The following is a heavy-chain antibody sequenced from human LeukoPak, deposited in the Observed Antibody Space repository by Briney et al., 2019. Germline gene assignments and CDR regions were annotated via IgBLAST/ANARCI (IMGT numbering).Heavy chain of an antibody. V-gene: IGHV3-30-3*01. CDR3: ARDGMATSPVDY. Sequence: GGSLRLSCAAYGFTFSSYAMHWVRQAPGKGLEWVAVISYDGSNKYYADSVKGRFTISRDNSKNTLYLQMNSLRAEDTAVYYCARDGMATSPVDYWGQGTLVTVSS. J-gene: IGHJ4*02. CDR1: GFTFSSYA. CDR2: ISYDGSNK. D-gene: IGHD5-24*01.